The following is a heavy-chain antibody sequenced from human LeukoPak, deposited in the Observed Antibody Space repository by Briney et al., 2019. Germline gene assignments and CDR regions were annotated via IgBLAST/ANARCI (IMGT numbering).Heavy chain of an antibody. CDR3: AKSYLRYCSSTNCYVMDY. V-gene: IGHV3-21*04. Sequence: GGSLRLSCAASGFTLSNYSMNWVRQVPGKGLEWVSFISSSSRYIYYADSVKGRFTSSRDNAKNSLYLQMNSLRAEDTAVYYCAKSYLRYCSSTNCYVMDYWGQGTLVTVSS. J-gene: IGHJ4*02. D-gene: IGHD2-2*01. CDR2: ISSSSRYI. CDR1: GFTLSNYS.